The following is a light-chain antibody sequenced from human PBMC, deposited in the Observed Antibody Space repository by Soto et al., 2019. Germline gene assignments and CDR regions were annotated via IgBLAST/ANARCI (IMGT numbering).Light chain of an antibody. Sequence: EIVMTQSPATLSVSPGERATLSCRASQSVSSNLAWYQQKPGQAPRLLIYGASTRATGIPARFSGSGSGTEFTLTISSLQSVDFAVYYCQQNNNWPLTFGEGTKVEIK. CDR1: QSVSSN. CDR2: GAS. V-gene: IGKV3-15*01. J-gene: IGKJ4*01. CDR3: QQNNNWPLT.